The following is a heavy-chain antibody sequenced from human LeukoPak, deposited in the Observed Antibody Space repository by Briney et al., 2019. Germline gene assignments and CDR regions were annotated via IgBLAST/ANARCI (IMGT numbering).Heavy chain of an antibody. J-gene: IGHJ4*02. CDR3: ARGSLYGDYVFDY. CDR1: GGSISSSSYY. CDR2: IYYSGST. D-gene: IGHD4-17*01. V-gene: IGHV4-39*07. Sequence: SETLSLTCTVSGGSISSSSYYWGWIRQPPGKGLEWIGSIYYSGSTYYNPSLKSRVTISLDTSKNQLSLKLNSVTAADTAVFFCARGSLYGDYVFDYWGQGTLVTVSS.